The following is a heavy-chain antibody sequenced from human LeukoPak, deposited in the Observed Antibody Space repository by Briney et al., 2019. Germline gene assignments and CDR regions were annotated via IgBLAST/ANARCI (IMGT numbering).Heavy chain of an antibody. J-gene: IGHJ3*02. Sequence: ASVKVSCKASGYTFTSYAMHWVRQAPGQRLEWMGWINAGNGNTKYSQKFQGRVTITRDTSASTAYMELSSLRSEDTAVYYCARVGSGSYQGAFDIGGQGKMVPVFS. CDR3: ARVGSGSYQGAFDI. CDR1: GYTFTSYA. CDR2: INAGNGNT. V-gene: IGHV1-3*01. D-gene: IGHD1-26*01.